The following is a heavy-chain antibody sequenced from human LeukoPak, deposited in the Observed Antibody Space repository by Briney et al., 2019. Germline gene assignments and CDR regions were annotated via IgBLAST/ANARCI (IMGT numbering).Heavy chain of an antibody. CDR2: ISAYNGNT. Sequence: ASVKVSRKASGYTFTSYGISWVRQAPGQGLEWMGWISAYNGNTNYAQKLQGRVTMTTDTSTSKAYMELRSLRSDDTAVYYCARESRSGPLKPFDYWGQGTLVTVSS. CDR3: ARESRSGPLKPFDY. J-gene: IGHJ4*02. V-gene: IGHV1-18*01. D-gene: IGHD2-15*01. CDR1: GYTFTSYG.